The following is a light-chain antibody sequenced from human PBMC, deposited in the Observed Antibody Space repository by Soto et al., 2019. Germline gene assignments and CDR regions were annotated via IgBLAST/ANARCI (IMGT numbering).Light chain of an antibody. Sequence: QSALTQPASVSGSPGQSITISCTGTSSDVGGYNYVSWYQQHPGKAPKLMIYDVSNRPSGVSNRFSGSKSGNTASLTISGLQAEDVADYYCSSYTSSSNYVFGTGNQLTVL. V-gene: IGLV2-14*01. CDR2: DVS. CDR3: SSYTSSSNYV. J-gene: IGLJ1*01. CDR1: SSDVGGYNY.